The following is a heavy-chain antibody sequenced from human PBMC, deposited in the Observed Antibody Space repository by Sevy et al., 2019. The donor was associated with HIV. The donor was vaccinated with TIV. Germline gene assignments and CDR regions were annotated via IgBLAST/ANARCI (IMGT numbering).Heavy chain of an antibody. CDR1: GYSFTSYW. V-gene: IGHV5-51*01. CDR2: IYPGDSDT. D-gene: IGHD6-13*01. CDR3: ARHLIAEGNWFDP. Sequence: GESLKISCKGSGYSFTSYWIGWVRQMPGKGLEWMGIIYPGDSDTRNSPSFQGQVTISADKSISTAYLQWSSLKASDTAMYYCARHLIAEGNWFDPWGQRTLVTVSS. J-gene: IGHJ5*02.